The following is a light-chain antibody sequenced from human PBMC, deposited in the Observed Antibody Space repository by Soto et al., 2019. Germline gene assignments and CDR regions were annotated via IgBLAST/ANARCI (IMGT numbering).Light chain of an antibody. CDR1: DSDIGGYDH. J-gene: IGLJ1*01. Sequence: QSVLTQPASVSASPGQSIAISCTGTDSDIGGYDHVSWYQQHPGKAPKLLIYDVTNRPSGVSSRFSGSKAGRTASLTISGLQTEDEADYYCCSHTSSTALVFGTGTKLTVL. CDR3: CSHTSSTALV. CDR2: DVT. V-gene: IGLV2-14*03.